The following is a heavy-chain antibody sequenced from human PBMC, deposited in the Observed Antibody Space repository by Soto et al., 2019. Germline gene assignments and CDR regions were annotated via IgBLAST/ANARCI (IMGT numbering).Heavy chain of an antibody. CDR2: IKQDGSEK. V-gene: IGHV3-7*05. D-gene: IGHD3-9*01. CDR3: AREERYFDWLPNNYYYGMDV. Sequence: GGSLRLSCAASGFTFSSYWMSWVRQAPGKGLEWVANIKQDGSEKYYVDSVKGRFTISRDNAKNSLYLQMNSLRAEDTAVYYCAREERYFDWLPNNYYYGMDVWGQGTTVTVSS. J-gene: IGHJ6*02. CDR1: GFTFSSYW.